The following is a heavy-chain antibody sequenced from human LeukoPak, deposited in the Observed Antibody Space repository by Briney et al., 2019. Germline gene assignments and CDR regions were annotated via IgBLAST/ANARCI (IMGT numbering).Heavy chain of an antibody. Sequence: KPSETLSLTCTVSGGSISSYYWSWIRQPPGKGLEWIGYIYYSGSTNYNPSLKSRVTISVDTSKNQFSLKLSSVTAADTAVYYCARAQLVDYWGQGTLVTVSS. CDR2: IYYSGST. CDR3: ARAQLVDY. D-gene: IGHD5-24*01. CDR1: GGSISSYY. J-gene: IGHJ4*02. V-gene: IGHV4-59*01.